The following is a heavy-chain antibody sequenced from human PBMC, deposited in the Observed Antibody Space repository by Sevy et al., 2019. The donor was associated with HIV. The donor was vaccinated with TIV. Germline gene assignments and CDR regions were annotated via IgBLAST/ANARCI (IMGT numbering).Heavy chain of an antibody. D-gene: IGHD3-3*01. J-gene: IGHJ6*02. V-gene: IGHV4-34*01. CDR2: INHSGST. CDR3: AGATGGFWSGYSKRYYYYDMDV. Sequence: SETLSLTCAVYGGSFSGYYWSWIRQPPGKGLEWIGEINHSGSTNYNPSLKSRVTISVDTSRNQYSLELSSVTATDTAVYYCAGATGGFWSGYSKRYYYYDMDVWGQGTTVTVSS. CDR1: GGSFSGYY.